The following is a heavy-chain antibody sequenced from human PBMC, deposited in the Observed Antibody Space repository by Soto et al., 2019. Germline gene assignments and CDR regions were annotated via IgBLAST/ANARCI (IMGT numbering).Heavy chain of an antibody. CDR1: GFTFSSYA. V-gene: IGHV3-64*01. J-gene: IGHJ4*02. D-gene: IGHD2-15*01. Sequence: GGSLRLSCAASGFTFSSYAMHWVRQAPGKGLEYVSAISSNGGSTYYANSVKGRFTISRDNSKNTLYLQMGSLRAEDMAVYYCARGLYCSGGSCYPKTRIFDYWGQGTLVTVSS. CDR2: ISSNGGST. CDR3: ARGLYCSGGSCYPKTRIFDY.